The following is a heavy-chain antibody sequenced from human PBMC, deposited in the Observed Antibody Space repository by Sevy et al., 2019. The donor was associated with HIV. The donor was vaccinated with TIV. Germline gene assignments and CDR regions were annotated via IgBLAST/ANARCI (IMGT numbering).Heavy chain of an antibody. J-gene: IGHJ4*02. Sequence: GGSLRLSCAASGFTFNNAWMRWVRQAPGKGLEWVGRIKSKTDGGTTDYATPVKGGFTISRDDSKNTSYMQMNSLKIAETGVYYCKGGSGYYYARNYFDYWGQGTLVTVSS. CDR2: IKSKTDGGTT. CDR1: GFTFNNAW. V-gene: IGHV3-15*01. CDR3: KGGSGYYYARNYFDY. D-gene: IGHD3-22*01.